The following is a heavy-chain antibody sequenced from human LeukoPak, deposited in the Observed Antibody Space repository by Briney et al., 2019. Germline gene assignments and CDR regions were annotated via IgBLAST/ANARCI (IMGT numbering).Heavy chain of an antibody. CDR1: GDSISTYY. CDR2: IYYRVTS. Sequence: SETLSLTCTVSGDSISTYYWSWIRQPPGKGLEWIGYIYYRVTSDYNPSLKSRITISVDTSKNQFSLKLSSVTAADAAVYYCARLGSHSWYKGYYPSHFDYWGQGTLVTVSS. J-gene: IGHJ4*02. CDR3: ARLGSHSWYKGYYPSHFDY. V-gene: IGHV4-59*01. D-gene: IGHD3-22*01.